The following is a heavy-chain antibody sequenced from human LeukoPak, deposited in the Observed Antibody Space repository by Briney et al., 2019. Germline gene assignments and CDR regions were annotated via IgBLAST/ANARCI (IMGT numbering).Heavy chain of an antibody. V-gene: IGHV3-33*01. D-gene: IGHD3-3*01. CDR2: IWYDGSNK. Sequence: PGGSLRLSCAASGFTFSSYGMHWVRQAPGKGLEWVAVIWYDGSNKYYADSVKGRFTISRDNSKNTLYLQMNSLRAEDTAVYYCARGRGQYLEGNWFDPWGQGTLVTVPS. CDR1: GFTFSSYG. CDR3: ARGRGQYLEGNWFDP. J-gene: IGHJ5*02.